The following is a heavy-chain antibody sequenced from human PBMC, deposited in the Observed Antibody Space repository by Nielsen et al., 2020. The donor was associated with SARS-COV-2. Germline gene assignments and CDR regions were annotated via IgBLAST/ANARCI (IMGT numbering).Heavy chain of an antibody. CDR2: INFDGTGT. D-gene: IGHD1-26*01. V-gene: IGHV3-74*01. Sequence: GESLKISCTASGFTFTAYWMHWVRQAPGKGLTWVSHINFDGTGTSYADSVKGRFTIPRDNAKNTVYLQMNSLRAEDTAVYYCARDGVVGSTNTFDVWGQGTVVTVSS. CDR1: GFTFTAYW. CDR3: ARDGVVGSTNTFDV. J-gene: IGHJ3*01.